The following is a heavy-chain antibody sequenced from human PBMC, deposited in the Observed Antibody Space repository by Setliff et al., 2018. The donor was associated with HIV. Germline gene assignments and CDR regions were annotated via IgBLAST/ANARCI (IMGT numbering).Heavy chain of an antibody. CDR3: ARGSGYDKGAYHYYYGMDV. CDR1: GFTFSSYA. CDR2: MSGSGANA. Sequence: GGSLRLSCAASGFTFSSYAMSWVRQAPGKGLQWVSAMSGSGANAYYADSVKGRFTISRDNTKNSLYLQMNSLRAEDTAVYYCARGSGYDKGAYHYYYGMDVWGQGTTVTVSS. V-gene: IGHV3-23*01. D-gene: IGHD5-12*01. J-gene: IGHJ6*02.